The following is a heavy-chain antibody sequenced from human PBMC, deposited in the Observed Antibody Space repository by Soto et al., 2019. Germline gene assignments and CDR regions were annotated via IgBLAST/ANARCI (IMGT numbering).Heavy chain of an antibody. CDR1: GFNFSNFA. J-gene: IGHJ6*02. D-gene: IGHD2-15*01. CDR2: ISGAGGTT. CDR3: AKGITDTGGYYYYSMDV. Sequence: GGSLRLSCAASGFNFSNFAMNWVRQAPGKGLEWVSGISGAGGTTDYAESVKGRFTISRDNSKNILYLQMNSLRAEDTAVYYCAKGITDTGGYYYYSMDVWGQGTAVTVSS. V-gene: IGHV3-23*01.